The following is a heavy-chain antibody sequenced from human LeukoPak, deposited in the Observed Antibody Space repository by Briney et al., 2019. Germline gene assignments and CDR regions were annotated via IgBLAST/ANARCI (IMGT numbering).Heavy chain of an antibody. CDR1: GSTFSSYA. D-gene: IGHD6-19*01. J-gene: IGHJ4*02. V-gene: IGHV3-23*01. CDR2: ISGSGGST. Sequence: GGSLRLSCAASGSTFSSYAMSWVRQAPGKGLEWVSAISGSGGSTYYADSVKGRFTISRDNSKNTLYLQMNSLRAEDTAVYYCAKVIGYSSGWYDYWGQGTLVTVSS. CDR3: AKVIGYSSGWYDY.